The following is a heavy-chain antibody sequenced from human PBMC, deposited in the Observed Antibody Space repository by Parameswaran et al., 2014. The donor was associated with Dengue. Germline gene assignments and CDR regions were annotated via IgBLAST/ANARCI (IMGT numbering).Heavy chain of an antibody. CDR2: INHSGST. D-gene: IGHD2-2*01. J-gene: IGHJ6*03. CDR3: ARGRSSTSCYLYCYYYYMDV. Sequence: PGKGLEWIGEINHSGSTNYNPSLKSRVTISVDTSKNQFSLKLSSVTAADTAVYYCARGRSSTSCYLYCYYYYMDVWGKGTTVTVSS. V-gene: IGHV4-34*01.